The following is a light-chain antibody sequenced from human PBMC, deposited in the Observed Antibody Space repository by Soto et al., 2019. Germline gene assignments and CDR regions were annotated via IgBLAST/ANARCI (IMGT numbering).Light chain of an antibody. CDR1: NIGSKS. V-gene: IGLV3-21*02. Sequence: SYELTQPPSVAVAPGQTARITCGENNIGSKSVQWYQQKPGQAPVLVVYDDSDRPSGIPERFSGSNSGNTATLTISRVEGGDEADYYCQVWDSSSDHPYGFGTGTKLTVL. CDR3: QVWDSSSDHPYG. J-gene: IGLJ1*01. CDR2: DDS.